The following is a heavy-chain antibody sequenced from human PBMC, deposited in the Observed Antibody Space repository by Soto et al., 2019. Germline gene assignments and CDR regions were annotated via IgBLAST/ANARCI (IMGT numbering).Heavy chain of an antibody. CDR1: GDSFSSDDYY. CDR3: ARDHGWWSFDY. J-gene: IGHJ4*02. D-gene: IGHD2-8*02. CDR2: ISYRVDT. V-gene: IGHV4-30-4*01. Sequence: SETLSLTCTVSGDSFSSDDYYWSWIRQPPGKGLEWIGYISYRVDTYYSPSLKSRVTMSIDTSKNQFSLNVSSVTAADTAVYYCARDHGWWSFDYWGQGIPVTVPQ.